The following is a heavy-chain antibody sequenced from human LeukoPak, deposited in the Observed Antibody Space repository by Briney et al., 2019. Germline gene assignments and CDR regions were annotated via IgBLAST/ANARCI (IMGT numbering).Heavy chain of an antibody. V-gene: IGHV3-30*02. CDR1: GFTFSGYA. Sequence: GGSLRLSCAASGFTFSGYAMHWVRLAPGKGLEWVAFIRYDGSNEYYADSVKGRFTISRDNSKNTLYLQMNSLRAEDTAVYYCAKVDSSGSNCFDFWGQGTLVTVSS. D-gene: IGHD6-19*01. J-gene: IGHJ4*02. CDR3: AKVDSSGSNCFDF. CDR2: IRYDGSNE.